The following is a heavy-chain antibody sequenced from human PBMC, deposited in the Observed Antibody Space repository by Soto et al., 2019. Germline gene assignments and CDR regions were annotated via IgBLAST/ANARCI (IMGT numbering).Heavy chain of an antibody. V-gene: IGHV2-5*02. CDR2: IYWDDDK. CDR3: AHLSVSYYGMDV. D-gene: IGHD3-16*02. Sequence: QITLKESGPTLVKPTQTLTLTCTFSGFSLSTSGVGVGWIRQPPGKALEWLALIYWDDDKRYSPSLKSRLTITQDTSKTQVVLTMTNMDPVDTATYYCAHLSVSYYGMDVWGQGTTVTVSS. J-gene: IGHJ6*02. CDR1: GFSLSTSGVG.